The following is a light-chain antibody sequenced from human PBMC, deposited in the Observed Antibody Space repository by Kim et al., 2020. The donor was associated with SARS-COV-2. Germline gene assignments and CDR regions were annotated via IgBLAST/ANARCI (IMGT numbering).Light chain of an antibody. CDR2: DAT. CDR1: QTINNR. CDR3: QQSNDWSPLT. Sequence: SPGERATLPCRASQTINNRLVWYQHRPGQAPRLLIYDATTRATGVPARFIGSGSETDFTLTISSLQLEDFAIYYCQQSNDWSPLTFGQGTKVDIK. J-gene: IGKJ1*01. V-gene: IGKV3-15*01.